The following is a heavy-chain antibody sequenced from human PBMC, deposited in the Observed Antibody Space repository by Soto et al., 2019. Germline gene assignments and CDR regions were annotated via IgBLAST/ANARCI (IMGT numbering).Heavy chain of an antibody. Sequence: EVQLLESGGGLVQPGGSLRLSCAASGFTFSSYGMSWFRQAPGKGLEWVSSISGSGGSTYYADSVKGRFTISRDNSKNTLYLQMNSLRAEDTAVYYCAKASAPGGTYFPLWFWGQGTLVTVSS. CDR2: ISGSGGST. J-gene: IGHJ4*02. CDR3: AKASAPGGTYFPLWF. V-gene: IGHV3-23*01. D-gene: IGHD1-26*01. CDR1: GFTFSSYG.